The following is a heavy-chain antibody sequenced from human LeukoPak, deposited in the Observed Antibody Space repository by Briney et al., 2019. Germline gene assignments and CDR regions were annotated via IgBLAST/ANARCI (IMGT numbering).Heavy chain of an antibody. Sequence: GGSLRLSCTASGFTFSSYEMNWVRQAPGKGLEWVSYISSSGSTIYYADSVKGRFTISRDNAKNSLYLQMNSLRAEDTAVYYCARDGGKRWLQLLEPFDIWGQGTMVTVSS. CDR2: ISSSGSTI. J-gene: IGHJ3*02. V-gene: IGHV3-48*03. CDR1: GFTFSSYE. D-gene: IGHD5-24*01. CDR3: ARDGGKRWLQLLEPFDI.